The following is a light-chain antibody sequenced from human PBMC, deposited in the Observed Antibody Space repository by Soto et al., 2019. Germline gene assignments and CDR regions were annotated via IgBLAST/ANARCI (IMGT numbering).Light chain of an antibody. CDR2: EVT. CDR1: SSDGDDYKD. V-gene: IGLV2-14*01. Sequence: QSALTQPASVSGSPGQSITISCTGISSDGDDYKDVSWYQQHPGKAPKLMTYEVTYRPSGVSNRFSGSKSGNTASLTISGLQAEDEADYYCSSYTSTSTVFGTGTKLTVL. CDR3: SSYTSTSTV. J-gene: IGLJ1*01.